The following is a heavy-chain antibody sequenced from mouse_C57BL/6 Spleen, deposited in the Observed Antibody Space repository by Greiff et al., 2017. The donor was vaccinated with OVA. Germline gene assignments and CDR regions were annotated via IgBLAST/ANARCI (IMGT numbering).Heavy chain of an antibody. CDR1: GYAFSSYW. CDR2: IYPGDGDT. V-gene: IGHV1-80*01. CDR3: ARSLTLTSFAY. D-gene: IGHD3-2*02. J-gene: IGHJ3*01. Sequence: VQLQESGAELVKPGASVKFSCKASGYAFSSYWMNWVKQRPGQGLEWIGQIYPGDGDTNYNGKFKGKATLTVDTSSSTAYMQRSSLTSEDSAVYYCARSLTLTSFAYWGQGTLVTVSS.